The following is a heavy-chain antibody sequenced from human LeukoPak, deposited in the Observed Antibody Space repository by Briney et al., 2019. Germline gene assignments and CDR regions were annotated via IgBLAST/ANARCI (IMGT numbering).Heavy chain of an antibody. CDR1: GYTFTSYG. Sequence: ASVKVSCKASGYTFTSYGISWVRQAPGQGLEWMGWISAYNGNTNYAQKFQGRVTMTRDTSISTAYMELSRLRSDDTAVYYCARDPYYLGFDPWGQGTLVTVSS. CDR2: ISAYNGNT. V-gene: IGHV1-18*01. CDR3: ARDPYYLGFDP. D-gene: IGHD3-10*01. J-gene: IGHJ5*02.